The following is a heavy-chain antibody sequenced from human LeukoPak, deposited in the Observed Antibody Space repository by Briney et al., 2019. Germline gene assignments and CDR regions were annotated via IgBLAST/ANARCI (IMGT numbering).Heavy chain of an antibody. V-gene: IGHV3-30*02. Sequence: GGSLRLSCAASGFTFSSYGMHWVRQAPGKGLEWVAFIRYDGSNKYYADSVKGRFTISRDNPKNTLYLQMNSLRAEDTAVYYCARQVVGATFQYYFDYWGQGTLVTVSS. CDR3: ARQVVGATFQYYFDY. D-gene: IGHD1-26*01. J-gene: IGHJ4*02. CDR1: GFTFSSYG. CDR2: IRYDGSNK.